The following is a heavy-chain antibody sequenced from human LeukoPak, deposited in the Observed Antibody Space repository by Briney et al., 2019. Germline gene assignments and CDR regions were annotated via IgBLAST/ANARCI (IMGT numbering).Heavy chain of an antibody. Sequence: GGSLRLSCVGSGFSFSSYWMSWVRQAPGKGLEWVANIKQDGSDKYYVDSVKGRFTISGDNAKNSMYLQVNSLRAEDTAVYYCAKASGSFHFYYYGMDVWGQGTTVTVSS. CDR3: AKASGSFHFYYYGMDV. CDR2: IKQDGSDK. CDR1: GFSFSSYW. J-gene: IGHJ6*02. V-gene: IGHV3-7*01. D-gene: IGHD1-26*01.